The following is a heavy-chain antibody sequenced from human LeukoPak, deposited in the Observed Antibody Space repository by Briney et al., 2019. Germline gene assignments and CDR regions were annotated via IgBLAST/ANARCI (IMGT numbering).Heavy chain of an antibody. V-gene: IGHV3-23*01. J-gene: IGHJ4*02. CDR3: AKWGDYDILTGYYVSDF. CDR1: GFTFSSYA. Sequence: GGSLRLSCAASGFTFSSYAMSWVRQAPGKGLEWVSGISGSGGNTYYADSVKGRFTISRDNSKNTLYVEMNTLRAEDTAVYYCAKWGDYDILTGYYVSDFWGRGTLVTVSS. CDR2: ISGSGGNT. D-gene: IGHD3-9*01.